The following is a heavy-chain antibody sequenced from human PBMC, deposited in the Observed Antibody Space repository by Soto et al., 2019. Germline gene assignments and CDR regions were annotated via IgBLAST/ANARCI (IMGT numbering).Heavy chain of an antibody. D-gene: IGHD4-17*01. CDR2: IKQDGSEK. J-gene: IGHJ6*04. CDR1: GFTFSIYW. V-gene: IGHV3-7*01. CDR3: ARGRMKTVTTHYDYFSSDV. Sequence: EVQLVESGGGLVQPGGSLRLSCAASGFTFSIYWMSWVRQAPGKGLEWVANIKQDGSEKYYVDSVKGRFTISRDNAKNSLYLQMNSLRAEDTAVYYCARGRMKTVTTHYDYFSSDVSGKGTTVVVSS.